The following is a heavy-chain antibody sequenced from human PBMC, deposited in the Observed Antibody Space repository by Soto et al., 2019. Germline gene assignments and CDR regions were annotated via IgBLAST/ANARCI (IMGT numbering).Heavy chain of an antibody. D-gene: IGHD2-21*01. CDR2: ISSSSSTI. Sequence: GGSLRLSCAASGFTFSSYSMNWVRQAPGKGLEWVSYISSSSSTIYYADSVKGRFTISRDNAKNSLYLQMNSLRAEDTAVYYCARDSPEHYWGQGTLVTVSS. CDR3: ARDSPEHY. CDR1: GFTFSSYS. J-gene: IGHJ4*02. V-gene: IGHV3-48*04.